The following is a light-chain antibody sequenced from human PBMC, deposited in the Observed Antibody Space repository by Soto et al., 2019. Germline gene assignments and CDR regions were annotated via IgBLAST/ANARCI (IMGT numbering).Light chain of an antibody. Sequence: DIQLTQFPSFLFASVGDRVTITCRANQDISNYLAWYQQRPGKAPKLLIYAASTLQTGVPSRFSGSGSGTEFTLTISSLQPEDFATYYCQQLNSYPLTFGGGTKVDIK. CDR2: AAS. J-gene: IGKJ4*01. V-gene: IGKV1-9*01. CDR1: QDISNY. CDR3: QQLNSYPLT.